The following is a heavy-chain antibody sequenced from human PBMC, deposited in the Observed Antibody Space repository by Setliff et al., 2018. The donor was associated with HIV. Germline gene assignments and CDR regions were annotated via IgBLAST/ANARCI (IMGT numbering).Heavy chain of an antibody. V-gene: IGHV1-18*01. D-gene: IGHD3-3*01. Sequence: ASVKVSCKASGYTFTSYGISWVRQAPGQGLEWMGWISAYSGNTNYAQKLQGRVTMTTDTSTSTAYMELRSLRFDDTAVYYCARVAWYYSFWSGLGDAFDIWGQGTMVTVSS. CDR1: GYTFTSYG. CDR2: ISAYSGNT. CDR3: ARVAWYYSFWSGLGDAFDI. J-gene: IGHJ3*02.